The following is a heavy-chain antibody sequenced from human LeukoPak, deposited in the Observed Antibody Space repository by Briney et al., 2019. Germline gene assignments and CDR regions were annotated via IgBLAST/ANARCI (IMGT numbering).Heavy chain of an antibody. CDR2: ISAYNGNT. Sequence: ASVKVSCKASGYTFTSYGISWVRQAPGQGLEWMGWISAYNGNTNYAQKLQGRVTMTTDTSTSTAYMELRSLRSDDTAVYYCARTPSAIMITFGGVIGGDYWCQGTLVTVSS. J-gene: IGHJ4*02. CDR1: GYTFTSYG. CDR3: ARTPSAIMITFGGVIGGDY. V-gene: IGHV1-18*01. D-gene: IGHD3-16*02.